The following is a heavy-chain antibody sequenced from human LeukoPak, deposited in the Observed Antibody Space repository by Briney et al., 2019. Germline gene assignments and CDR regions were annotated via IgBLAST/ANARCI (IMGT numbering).Heavy chain of an antibody. CDR2: ISYDGSNK. CDR1: GLTFSSYG. V-gene: IGHV3-30*18. D-gene: IGHD6-25*01. J-gene: IGHJ4*02. CDR3: AKDRGLGSGGGIDY. Sequence: GGSLRLSCAASGLTFSSYGMHWVRQAPGKGLEWVAVISYDGSNKYYADSVKGRFTISRDNSKNTLYLQMNSLRAEDTAVYYCAKDRGLGSGGGIDYWGQGTLVTVSS.